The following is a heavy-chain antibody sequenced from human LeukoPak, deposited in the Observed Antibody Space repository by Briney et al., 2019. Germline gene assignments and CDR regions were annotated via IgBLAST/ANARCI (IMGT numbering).Heavy chain of an antibody. CDR3: ARHGRGLLWFGEVGEFQNWFDP. D-gene: IGHD3-10*01. J-gene: IGHJ5*02. CDR2: ISSSGST. CDR1: GDSISSGDYY. Sequence: PSETLSLICTVSGDSISSGDYYWSWIRQPAGKGLEWIGRISSSGSTNYNPSLKSRVTISVDTSKNQFSLKLSSVTAADTAVYYCARHGRGLLWFGEVGEFQNWFDPWGQGTLVTVSS. V-gene: IGHV4-61*02.